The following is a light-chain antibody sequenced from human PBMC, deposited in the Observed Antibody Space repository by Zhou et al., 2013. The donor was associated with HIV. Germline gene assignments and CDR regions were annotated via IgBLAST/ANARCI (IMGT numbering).Light chain of an antibody. CDR3: QQRSNWLFT. J-gene: IGKJ4*01. V-gene: IGKV3-11*01. CDR2: DAS. Sequence: DIVLTQSPATLSLSPGERGTLSCRASQNIKTSLAWYQQKPGQPPRLLIYDASKRATGIPGRFSGSGSGTDFTLTISSLEPEDFAVYYCQQRSNWLFTFGGGTTVAI. CDR1: QNIKTS.